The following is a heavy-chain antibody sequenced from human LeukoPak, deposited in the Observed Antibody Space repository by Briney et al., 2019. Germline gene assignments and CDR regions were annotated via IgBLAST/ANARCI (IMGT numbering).Heavy chain of an antibody. CDR2: INPYNGNT. J-gene: IGHJ4*02. CDR3: ARIRIVVIPAAIDY. D-gene: IGHD2-2*01. Sequence: ASVKVSCKASGYIFTNYGISWVRQAPGQGLEWMGWINPYNGNTNYAQNLQGRGTMTTDTSTSIAYMELRSLRSDDTAVYYCARIRIVVIPAAIDYWGQGTLVTVSS. CDR1: GYIFTNYG. V-gene: IGHV1-18*01.